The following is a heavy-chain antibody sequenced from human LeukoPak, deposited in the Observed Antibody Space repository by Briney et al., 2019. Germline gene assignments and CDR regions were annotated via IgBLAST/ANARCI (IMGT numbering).Heavy chain of an antibody. CDR1: GFTFSSFG. V-gene: IGHV3-33*01. CDR2: IWFDGTKR. CDR3: VRDNSGGSCVDF. Sequence: GGSLRLSCAASGFTFSSFGMHWVRQAPGKGLEWVAVIWFDGTKRYYADSVIGRFTISRDTSKSTLYLQMNSLRAEDTAVYSCVRDNSGGSCVDFWGQGALVTVSS. D-gene: IGHD2-15*01. J-gene: IGHJ4*02.